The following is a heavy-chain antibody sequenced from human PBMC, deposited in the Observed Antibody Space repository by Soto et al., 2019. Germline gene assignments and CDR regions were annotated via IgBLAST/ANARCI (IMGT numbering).Heavy chain of an antibody. J-gene: IGHJ6*03. CDR2: ISGSGGST. D-gene: IGHD6-6*01. CDR1: GFTFSSYA. CDR3: AKMRIAARYCYYYMDV. V-gene: IGHV3-23*01. Sequence: GGSLRLSCAASGFTFSSYAMSWVRQAPGKGLEWVSAISGSGGSTYYADSVKGRFTISRDNSKNTLYLQMNSLRAEDTAVYYCAKMRIAARYCYYYMDVWGKGTTVTVSS.